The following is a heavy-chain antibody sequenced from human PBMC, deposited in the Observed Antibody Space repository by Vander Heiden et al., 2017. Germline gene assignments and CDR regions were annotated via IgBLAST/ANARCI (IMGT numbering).Heavy chain of an antibody. V-gene: IGHV3-73*02. D-gene: IGHD1-26*01. CDR2: IRSKANSYAT. CDR1: GFTFSGSA. CDR3: TRQLLGPYTVGDDY. Sequence: EVQLVESGGGLVQPGGSLKLSCAASGFTFSGSAMHWVRQASGKGLGWVGRIRSKANSYATAYAASVKGRFTISRDDSKNTAYLQMNSLKTEDTAVYYCTRQLLGPYTVGDDYWGQGTLVTVSS. J-gene: IGHJ4*02.